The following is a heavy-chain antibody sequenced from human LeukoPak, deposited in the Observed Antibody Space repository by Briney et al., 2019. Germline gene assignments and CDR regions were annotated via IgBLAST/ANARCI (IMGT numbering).Heavy chain of an antibody. CDR2: TYYRSTWYN. Sequence: SQTLSLTCAISGDSVSSNSVTWNWIRQSPSRGLEWLGRTYYRSTWYNDYAVSVRGRITVNPDTSKNQFSLHLNFVTPEDTAVYYCARRLTQYDCFDPWGQGILSPSPQ. V-gene: IGHV6-1*01. D-gene: IGHD2-2*01. CDR1: GDSVSSNSVT. CDR3: ARRLTQYDCFDP. J-gene: IGHJ5*02.